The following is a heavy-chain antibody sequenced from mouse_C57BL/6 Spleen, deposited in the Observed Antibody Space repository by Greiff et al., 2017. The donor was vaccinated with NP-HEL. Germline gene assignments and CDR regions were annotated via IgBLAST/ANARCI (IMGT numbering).Heavy chain of an antibody. Sequence: QVQLKQPGAELVRPGSSVKLSCKASGYTFTSYWMNWVKQRPIQGLEWIGNIDPSASETHYNQKFKDKAPLTVDKSSSTAYMQLSSLTSEDSAVENCARSTMITTEFAYWGQGTLVTVSA. J-gene: IGHJ3*01. CDR1: GYTFTSYW. V-gene: IGHV1-52*01. D-gene: IGHD2-4*01. CDR2: IDPSASET. CDR3: ARSTMITTEFAY.